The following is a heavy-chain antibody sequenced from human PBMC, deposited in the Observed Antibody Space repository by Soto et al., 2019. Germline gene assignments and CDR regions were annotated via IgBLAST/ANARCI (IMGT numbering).Heavy chain of an antibody. CDR3: AKEGAMVSYFDY. D-gene: IGHD5-18*01. Sequence: EVQLLESGGGLVQPGGSLRLSCAASGFTFSSYAMSWVRQAPGKGLEWVSGISGSGGRTYYADSVKGRFTISRDNSKSTLYLQMNSLRAEDRAVYYCAKEGAMVSYFDYWGQGTLVTVSS. CDR1: GFTFSSYA. V-gene: IGHV3-23*01. CDR2: ISGSGGRT. J-gene: IGHJ4*02.